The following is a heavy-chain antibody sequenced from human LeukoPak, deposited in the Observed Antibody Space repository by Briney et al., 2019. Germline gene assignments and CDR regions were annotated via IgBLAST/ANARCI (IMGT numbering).Heavy chain of an antibody. CDR2: IWYDGSNK. CDR1: GFTFSSYG. D-gene: IGHD1-26*01. CDR3: AKVVGVTSDAFDI. Sequence: GGSLRLSCAASGFTFSSYGMHWVRQAPGKGLEWVAVIWYDGSNKYYADSVKGRFTISRDNSKNTLYLQMNSLRAEDTAVYYRAKVVGVTSDAFDIWGQGTMVTVSS. V-gene: IGHV3-33*06. J-gene: IGHJ3*02.